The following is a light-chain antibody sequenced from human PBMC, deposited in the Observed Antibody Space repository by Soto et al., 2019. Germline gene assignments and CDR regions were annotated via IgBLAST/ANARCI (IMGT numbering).Light chain of an antibody. Sequence: DLHMTQSPSSLSASVGDRVTITCRASQGISNSLAWYQHKPGKAPKSLMFGASTLQSGVPPRVSGSGSGTEFTLTITSLHADDFATYYGQHYGEYPFTFGQGKRLEVK. CDR2: GAS. CDR3: QHYGEYPFT. CDR1: QGISNS. J-gene: IGKJ5*01. V-gene: IGKV1-16*01.